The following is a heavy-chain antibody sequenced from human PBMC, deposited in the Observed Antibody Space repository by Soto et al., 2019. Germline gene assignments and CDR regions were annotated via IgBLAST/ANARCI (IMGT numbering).Heavy chain of an antibody. V-gene: IGHV3-49*03. Sequence: PGGSLRLSCTASGFTFGDYTLSWFRQAPGKGLEWVGFIRSKAYGGTTQYAASVKGRFSISRDDSKSIAYLQMNSLKTEDTAVYFCSRDHYYSDSRPNRDRFDYWGQGTLVTVSS. CDR1: GFTFGDYT. J-gene: IGHJ4*02. CDR3: SRDHYYSDSRPNRDRFDY. D-gene: IGHD3-22*01. CDR2: IRSKAYGGTT.